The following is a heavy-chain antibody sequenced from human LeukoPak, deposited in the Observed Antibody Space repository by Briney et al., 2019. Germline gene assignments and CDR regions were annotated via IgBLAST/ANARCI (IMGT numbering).Heavy chain of an antibody. CDR1: GFSFSSYW. CDR3: ARDPGRQYSSIADV. D-gene: IGHD6-19*01. V-gene: IGHV3-7*03. J-gene: IGHJ6*02. Sequence: GGSLRLSCAASGFSFSSYWMNWVRRAPGKGLEWLANMKEDGSKKYYVDSVKGRFTISRDNAKNSLYLQMDSLRAEDTAVYYCARDPGRQYSSIADVWGQGTTVTVSS. CDR2: MKEDGSKK.